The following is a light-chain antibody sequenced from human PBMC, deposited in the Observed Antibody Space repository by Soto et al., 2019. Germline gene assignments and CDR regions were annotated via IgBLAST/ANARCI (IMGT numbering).Light chain of an antibody. V-gene: IGKV3-15*01. Sequence: EIAMTQSPVTLSVSPGEIATLSCRASQSVSTRLAWYQQKPGQAPRLLIYGASTRVTGTPDRFSGSGPGTEFTLTISSLQCEDFPVYYCQQYNDWPRTFGQGNKVGIK. J-gene: IGKJ1*01. CDR1: QSVSTR. CDR3: QQYNDWPRT. CDR2: GAS.